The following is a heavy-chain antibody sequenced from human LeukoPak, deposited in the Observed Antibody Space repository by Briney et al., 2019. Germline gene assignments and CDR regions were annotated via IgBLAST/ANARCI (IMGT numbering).Heavy chain of an antibody. CDR2: MYDRGNT. CDR3: AATIKRDYGDTNLHY. D-gene: IGHD4-17*01. CDR1: GGSVSGYY. Sequence: SETLSLTCTVSGGSVSGYYWSWIRQPPGKGLEWIGYMYDRGNTNYNPSLKSRVTLSQDMSKNQLSLKLRSVTAADTAVYYCAATIKRDYGDTNLHYWGQGVLVTVSS. V-gene: IGHV4-59*02. J-gene: IGHJ4*02.